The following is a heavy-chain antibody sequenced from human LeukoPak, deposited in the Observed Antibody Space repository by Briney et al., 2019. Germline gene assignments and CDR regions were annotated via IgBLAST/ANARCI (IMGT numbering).Heavy chain of an antibody. CDR1: GFTFSSYS. CDR3: ARDASDSSGYYLYYYYMDV. D-gene: IGHD3-22*01. V-gene: IGHV3-48*04. CDR2: ISSSSSTI. J-gene: IGHJ6*03. Sequence: GGSLRLSCAASGFTFSSYSMNWVRQAPGKGLEWVSYISSSSSTIYYADSVKGRFTISRDNAKNSLYLQMNSLRAEDTAVCYCARDASDSSGYYLYYYYMDVWGKGTTVTVSS.